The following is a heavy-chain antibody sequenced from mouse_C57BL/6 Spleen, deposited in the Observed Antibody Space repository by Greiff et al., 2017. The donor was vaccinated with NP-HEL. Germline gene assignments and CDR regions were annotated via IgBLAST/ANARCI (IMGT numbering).Heavy chain of an antibody. CDR1: GYTFTDYN. D-gene: IGHD2-4*01. V-gene: IGHV1-22*01. CDR3: ARSRLRLLYWYFDV. CDR2: INPNNGGT. Sequence: VHVKQSGPELVKPGASVKMSCKASGYTFTDYNMHWVKQSHGKSLEWIGYINPNNGGTSYNQKFKGKATLTVNKSSSTAYMELRSLTSEDSAVYYCARSRLRLLYWYFDVWGTGTTVTVSS. J-gene: IGHJ1*03.